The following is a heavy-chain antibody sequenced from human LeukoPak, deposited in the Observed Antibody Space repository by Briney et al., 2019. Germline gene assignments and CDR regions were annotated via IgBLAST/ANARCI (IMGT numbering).Heavy chain of an antibody. V-gene: IGHV3-23*01. D-gene: IGHD2/OR15-2a*01. CDR1: GFTFSSYA. J-gene: IGHJ5*02. Sequence: GGSLRLSCAASGFTFSSYAMSWVRQAPGKGLEWVSAISGSGGSTYYADSVKGRFTISRDNARNTLYLQINSLRAEDTAVYFCARDREYQVVDPWGQGTQVTVSS. CDR3: ARDREYQVVDP. CDR2: ISGSGGST.